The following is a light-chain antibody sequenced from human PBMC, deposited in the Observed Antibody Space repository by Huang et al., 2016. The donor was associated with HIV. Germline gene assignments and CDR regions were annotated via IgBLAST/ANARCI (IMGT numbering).Light chain of an antibody. CDR1: RDIRNS. CDR2: AAS. J-gene: IGKJ4*01. CDR3: QHYFDVPLT. Sequence: DIQMTQFPSSLSASVGDSVTITCRASRDIRNSLVWYQQKPGTAPKLLIYAASRLERGVPSSVRGRGSGTEYTLTITRLQPEDVATYYCQHYFDVPLTFGGGTKVEL. V-gene: IGKV1-NL1*01.